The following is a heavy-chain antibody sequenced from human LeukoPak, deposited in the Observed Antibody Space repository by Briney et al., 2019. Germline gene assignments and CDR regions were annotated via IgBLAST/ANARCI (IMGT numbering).Heavy chain of an antibody. Sequence: GGSLRLSCAASGFTFSSYAINWVRQAPGKGLEWVSAISGSGISTYYADSVKGRFTISRDNSKNTLFLQMNSLRADDTAVYYCAKVDNIVVVVAATPFDYWGQGTLVTVSS. V-gene: IGHV3-23*01. CDR2: ISGSGIST. CDR1: GFTFSSYA. J-gene: IGHJ4*02. D-gene: IGHD2-15*01. CDR3: AKVDNIVVVVAATPFDY.